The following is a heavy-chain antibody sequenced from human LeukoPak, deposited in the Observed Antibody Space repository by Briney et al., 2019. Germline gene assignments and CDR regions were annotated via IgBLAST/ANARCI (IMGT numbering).Heavy chain of an antibody. CDR3: AKEYCSNSVCHSLDY. D-gene: IGHD2-8*01. V-gene: IGHV3-30*18. CDR2: ISYDGSNK. J-gene: IGHJ4*02. Sequence: GGSLRLSCAASGFTFSSSGMHWVRQTPGKGLEWMAVISYDGSNKYYADSVKGRFTFSRDNSKNTLYLQMNSLRAEDTAVYYCAKEYCSNSVCHSLDYWGQGTLVTVSS. CDR1: GFTFSSSG.